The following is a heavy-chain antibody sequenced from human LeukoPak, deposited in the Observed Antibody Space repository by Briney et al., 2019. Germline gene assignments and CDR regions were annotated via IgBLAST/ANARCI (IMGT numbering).Heavy chain of an antibody. CDR3: AKDGDYYDGESRFDF. D-gene: IGHD3-22*01. Sequence: GGSLRLSCAASGFTFGTYAMSWVRQAPGKGLEWVSAITGSGGTTYYGDSVKGRFTISRDNSKHTLYLQMNSLRAEDTAVYYCAKDGDYYDGESRFDFWGQGTLVTVSS. CDR2: ITGSGGTT. V-gene: IGHV3-23*01. CDR1: GFTFGTYA. J-gene: IGHJ4*02.